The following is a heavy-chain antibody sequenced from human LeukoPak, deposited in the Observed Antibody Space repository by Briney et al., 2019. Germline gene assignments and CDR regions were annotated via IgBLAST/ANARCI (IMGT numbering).Heavy chain of an antibody. Sequence: GESLKISCKGSGYSFSNYWIGWVRQMPGKGLEWMGIIYPGDSDTRYSPSFQGQVTISTDKSISTAYLQWSSLKASDTAMYYCARLTLMTTMITPYDHWGQGTLVTVSS. J-gene: IGHJ4*02. CDR3: ARLTLMTTMITPYDH. CDR1: GYSFSNYW. V-gene: IGHV5-51*01. CDR2: IYPGDSDT. D-gene: IGHD4-23*01.